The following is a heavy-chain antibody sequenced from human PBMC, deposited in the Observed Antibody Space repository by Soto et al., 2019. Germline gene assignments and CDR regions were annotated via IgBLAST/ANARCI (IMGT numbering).Heavy chain of an antibody. V-gene: IGHV3-74*01. CDR2: INSDGSTT. CDR1: GFTFNTYW. CDR3: ASDSSGWFYFDY. Sequence: GGSLRLSCAASGFTFNTYWMHWVRQAPGKGLVWVSRINSDGSTTNYADPVKGRFTISRDNAKNTVYLQLNSLRAEDTAVYYCASDSSGWFYFDYWGQGALVPVSS. D-gene: IGHD6-19*01. J-gene: IGHJ4*02.